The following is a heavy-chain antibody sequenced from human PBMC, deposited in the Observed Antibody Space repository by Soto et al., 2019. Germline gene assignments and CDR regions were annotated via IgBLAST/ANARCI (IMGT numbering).Heavy chain of an antibody. Sequence: ASVKVSCKISGGTFDMYALNWVRQAPGQGLEWMGGIIPTFSISKYARKFQGRVTITADGSTSTTYPELSSLRSDNTALYYCANGHFNMTGRYFDYWGQGTQVTVSS. D-gene: IGHD3-9*01. J-gene: IGHJ4*02. CDR2: IIPTFSIS. CDR1: GGTFDMYA. V-gene: IGHV1-69*13. CDR3: ANGHFNMTGRYFDY.